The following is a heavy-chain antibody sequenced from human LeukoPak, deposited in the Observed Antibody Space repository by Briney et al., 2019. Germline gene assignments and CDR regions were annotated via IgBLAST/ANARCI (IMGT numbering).Heavy chain of an antibody. CDR3: ARGAVPLLYCTNGVCYMNY. CDR2: MNPNSGNT. Sequence: ASVKVSCKASGYTFTSYDINWVRQATGQGLEWMGWMNPNSGNTGYAQKFQGRVTMTRNTSISTAYMELSSQRSEDTAVYYCARGAVPLLYCTNGVCYMNYWGQGTLVTVSS. V-gene: IGHV1-8*01. J-gene: IGHJ4*02. D-gene: IGHD2-8*01. CDR1: GYTFTSYD.